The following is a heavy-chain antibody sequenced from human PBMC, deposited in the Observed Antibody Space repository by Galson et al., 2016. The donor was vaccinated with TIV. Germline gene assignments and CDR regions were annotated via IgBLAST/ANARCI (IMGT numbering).Heavy chain of an antibody. CDR3: ARVSPDYRGGSGMAL. D-gene: IGHD1-26*01. J-gene: IGHJ6*02. CDR2: INPNAGDTGGT. Sequence: SVKVSCKASGYKFIDYYLHWVRQAPGQGLEWMGWINPNAGDTGGTLLAHKFQGRVTMTKDTSTSSVYMEVTSLQSDDTAVFFCARVSPDYRGGSGMALWGQGTTVTVSS. V-gene: IGHV1-2*07. CDR1: GYKFIDYY.